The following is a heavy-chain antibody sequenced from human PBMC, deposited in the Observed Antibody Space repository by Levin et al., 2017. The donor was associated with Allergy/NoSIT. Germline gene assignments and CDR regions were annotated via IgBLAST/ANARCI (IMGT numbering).Heavy chain of an antibody. CDR2: IYLYQSGTT. V-gene: IGHV4-31*03. Sequence: KASETLSLTCTVSGASITSGGYFWTWIRQHPAKGLEWIGYIYLYQSGTTYYNPSLKSRAAISADTSKNQFSLNLTSVTAADTALYYCARPRGTGSDAFDIWGQGTMVTVSS. D-gene: IGHD1-26*01. J-gene: IGHJ3*02. CDR1: GASITSGGYF. CDR3: ARPRGTGSDAFDI.